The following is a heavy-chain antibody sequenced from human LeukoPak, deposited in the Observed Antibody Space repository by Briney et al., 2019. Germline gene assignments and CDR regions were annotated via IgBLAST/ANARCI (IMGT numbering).Heavy chain of an antibody. CDR1: GFTFSSYE. V-gene: IGHV3-23*01. CDR2: ISGSGDNT. CDR3: AKAFRYSSGWYDY. D-gene: IGHD6-19*01. Sequence: GGSLRLSCAASGFTFSSYEMNWVRQVPGKGLEWVSGISGSGDNTYYADSVKGRFTISRDNSKNTLYLQMNSLRVEDTAVYYCAKAFRYSSGWYDYWGQGTLVTVSS. J-gene: IGHJ4*02.